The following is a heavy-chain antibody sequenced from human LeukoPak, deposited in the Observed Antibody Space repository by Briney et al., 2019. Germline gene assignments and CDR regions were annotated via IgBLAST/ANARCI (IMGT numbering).Heavy chain of an antibody. CDR3: ASIAVAGDFDY. D-gene: IGHD6-19*01. CDR1: GFTFSSYA. CDR2: LSYDGSNK. V-gene: IGHV3-30*04. J-gene: IGHJ4*02. Sequence: ERSLRLPCAASGFTFSSYAMHWVRQAPGKGLEWVAVLSYDGSNKYYADSVKGRFTISRDNSKNTLYLQMNSLRAEDTAVYYCASIAVAGDFDYWGQGTLVTVSS.